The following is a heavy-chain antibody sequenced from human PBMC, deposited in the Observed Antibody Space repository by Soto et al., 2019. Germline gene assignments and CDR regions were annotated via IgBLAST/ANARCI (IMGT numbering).Heavy chain of an antibody. J-gene: IGHJ4*02. CDR2: ISYDGSNK. CDR1: GFTFSSYG. CDR3: AKDPLPRLFSYDLYYFDY. V-gene: IGHV3-30*18. D-gene: IGHD5-12*01. Sequence: GGSLRLSCAASGFTFSSYGMHWVRQAPGKGLEWVAVISYDGSNKYYADSVKGRFTISRDNSKNTLYLQMNSLRAEDTAVYYCAKDPLPRLFSYDLYYFDYWGQGTLVTVSS.